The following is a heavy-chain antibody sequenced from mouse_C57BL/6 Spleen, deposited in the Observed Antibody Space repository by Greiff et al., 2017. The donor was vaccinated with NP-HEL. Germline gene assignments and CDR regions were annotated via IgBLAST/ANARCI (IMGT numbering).Heavy chain of an antibody. J-gene: IGHJ2*01. CDR3: ARRGTVCS. D-gene: IGHD3-3*01. CDR2: IDPSDSYT. CDR1: GYTFTSYW. Sequence: QVQLQQPGAELVRPGTSVTLSCKASGYTFTSYWMHWVKQRPGQGLEWIGVIDPSDSYTNYNQKFKGKATLTVDTSSSTAYMRLSSLTSEDSAVCYCARRGTVCSWGENTTLTVSS. V-gene: IGHV1-59*01.